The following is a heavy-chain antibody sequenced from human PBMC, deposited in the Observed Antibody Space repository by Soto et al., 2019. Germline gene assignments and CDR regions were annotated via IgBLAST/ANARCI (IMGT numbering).Heavy chain of an antibody. CDR1: GGSISTSGNY. D-gene: IGHD3-10*01. V-gene: IGHV4-39*01. Sequence: QLHLQELGPGRVKPSETLSLMCSVSGGSISTSGNYWGWVRQAPEKGLEWIGSIYYGGTTNYNPSLKRRVTISVDTSKNQFSLKLTSVTAADTAVYYCARLPLVRGLPAWGQGTLVTVSS. CDR3: ARLPLVRGLPA. CDR2: IYYGGTT. J-gene: IGHJ5*02.